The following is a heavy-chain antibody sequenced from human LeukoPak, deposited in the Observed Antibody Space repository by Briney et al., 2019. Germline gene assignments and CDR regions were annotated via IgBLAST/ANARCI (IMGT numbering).Heavy chain of an antibody. CDR3: ARGQDYFDSEYYFDY. CDR2: VYYSGST. Sequence: SETLSLTCAVSGGSITSYYWSWIRQPPGKRLEWIGYVYYSGSTNYNPSLKSRLSISVDTSKNRFSLKLSSVTAADTAVYYCARGQDYFDSEYYFDYWGQGTLVTVSS. V-gene: IGHV4-59*01. J-gene: IGHJ4*02. D-gene: IGHD3-22*01. CDR1: GGSITSYY.